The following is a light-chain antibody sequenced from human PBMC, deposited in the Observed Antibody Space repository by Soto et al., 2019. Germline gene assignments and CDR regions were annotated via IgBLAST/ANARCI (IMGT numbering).Light chain of an antibody. V-gene: IGKV3-20*01. CDR1: QSVSSSY. CDR2: GAS. CDR3: QQYGSSPQT. Sequence: EIVLTQSPGPLSLSPGERATLSCRASQSVSSSYLAWYQQKPGQAPRLLIYGASSRATGIPDRFSGSGSGTDFTLTISRLEPEDFAVYDCQQYGSSPQTFGQGTEVDIK. J-gene: IGKJ1*01.